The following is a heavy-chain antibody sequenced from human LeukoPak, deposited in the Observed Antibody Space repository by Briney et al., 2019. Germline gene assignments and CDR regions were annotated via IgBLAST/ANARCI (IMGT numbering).Heavy chain of an antibody. CDR3: LKDMDNNGWG. CDR1: GFTFENYA. V-gene: IGHV3-9*01. J-gene: IGHJ4*02. CDR2: ISWNGDYI. D-gene: IGHD3-22*01. Sequence: AGRSLRLSCEASGFTFENYAIHWVRQAPGKGLEWVSGISWNGDYIGYADSVKGRFTISRDNSKKSLYLQMNSLRPEDTALYYCLKDMDNNGWGWGQGTLVTVSA.